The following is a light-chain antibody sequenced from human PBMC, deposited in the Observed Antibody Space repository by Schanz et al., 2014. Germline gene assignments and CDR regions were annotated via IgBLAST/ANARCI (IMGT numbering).Light chain of an antibody. CDR1: SSNIGANT. Sequence: QSVLTQPPSASGPPGQRVTISCSGSSSNIGANTVSWYQQVPGTAPKVVIYSNVQRPSGVPDRFSGSKSGTSASLAISGLQSEDEAAFYCAAWDDSLNGGVFGGGTKLTVL. V-gene: IGLV1-44*01. CDR2: SNV. J-gene: IGLJ3*02. CDR3: AAWDDSLNGGV.